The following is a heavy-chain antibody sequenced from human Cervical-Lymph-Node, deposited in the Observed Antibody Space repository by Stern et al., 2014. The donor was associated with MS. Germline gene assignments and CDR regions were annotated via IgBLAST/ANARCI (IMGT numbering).Heavy chain of an antibody. CDR2: INAGTANT. CDR1: GYTFTSYA. CDR3: AKEGANDCFDY. Sequence: VQLVESGAEVRKPGASVKVSCKASGYTFTSYAMNWVRQAPGQRLEWMGGINAGTANTKYSQKFQARVPLTRDTSASTAYMELSSLRSEDTAVYYCAKEGANDCFDYWGQGTLVTVSS. J-gene: IGHJ4*02. V-gene: IGHV1-3*01.